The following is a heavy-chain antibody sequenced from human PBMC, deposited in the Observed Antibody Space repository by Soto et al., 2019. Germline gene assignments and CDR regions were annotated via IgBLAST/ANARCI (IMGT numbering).Heavy chain of an antibody. D-gene: IGHD6-19*01. V-gene: IGHV4-30-2*01. J-gene: IGHJ5*02. CDR1: GGSISSGCYS. Sequence: PLETLSLTCAVSGGSISSGCYSWSWIRQPPGKGLEWIGYIYHSGSTYYNPSLKSRVTISVDRSKNQFSLKLSSVTAADTAVYYCASSGSGGAVDWFDPWGQGTLVTVSS. CDR2: IYHSGST. CDR3: ASSGSGGAVDWFDP.